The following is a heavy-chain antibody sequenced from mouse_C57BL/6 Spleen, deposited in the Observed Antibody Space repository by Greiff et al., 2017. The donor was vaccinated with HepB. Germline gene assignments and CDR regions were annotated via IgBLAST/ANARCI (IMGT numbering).Heavy chain of an antibody. CDR3: ARHLEGLPPYYYAMDY. CDR1: GFTFSSYG. J-gene: IGHJ4*01. D-gene: IGHD2-2*01. CDR2: ISSGGSYT. Sequence: EVKLQESGGDLVKPGGSLKLSCAASGFTFSSYGMSWVRQTPDKRLEWVATISSGGSYTYYQDSVKGRFTISRDNAKNTLYLQMSSLKSEDTAMYYCARHLEGLPPYYYAMDYWGQGTSVTVSS. V-gene: IGHV5-6*01.